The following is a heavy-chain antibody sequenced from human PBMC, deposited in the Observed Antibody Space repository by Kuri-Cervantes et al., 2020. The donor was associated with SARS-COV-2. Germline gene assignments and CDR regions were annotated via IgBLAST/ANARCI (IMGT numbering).Heavy chain of an antibody. CDR1: GFTFSSYA. CDR2: IRSKAYGGTT. CDR3: TSLDFWSGYYFDY. J-gene: IGHJ4*02. D-gene: IGHD3-3*01. V-gene: IGHV3-49*04. Sequence: GESLKISCAASGFTFSSYAMSWVRQAPGKGLEWVGFIRSKAYGGTTEYAASVKGRFTISRDDSKTIAYLQMNSLKTEDTAVYYCTSLDFWSGYYFDYWGQGTRVTGSS.